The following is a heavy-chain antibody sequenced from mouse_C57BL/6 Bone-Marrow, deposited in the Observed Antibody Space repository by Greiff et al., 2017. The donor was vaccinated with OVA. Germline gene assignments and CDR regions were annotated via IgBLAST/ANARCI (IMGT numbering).Heavy chain of an antibody. CDR1: GFTFSSYA. J-gene: IGHJ1*03. Sequence: EVHLVESGGGLVKPGGSLKLSCAASGFTFSSYAMSWVRQTPEKRLEWVATISDGGSYTYYPDNVKGRFTISRDNAKNNLYLQMSHLKSEDTAMYYCARADYYDYPYWYFDVWGTGTTVTVSS. CDR3: ARADYYDYPYWYFDV. CDR2: ISDGGSYT. D-gene: IGHD2-4*01. V-gene: IGHV5-4*01.